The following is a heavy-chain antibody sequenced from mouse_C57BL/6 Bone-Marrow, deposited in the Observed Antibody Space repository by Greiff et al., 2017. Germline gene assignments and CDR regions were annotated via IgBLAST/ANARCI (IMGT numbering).Heavy chain of an antibody. CDR2: ISNGGGST. CDR3: ARHASTIWFAY. J-gene: IGHJ3*01. Sequence: EVKLMESGGGLVQPGGSLKLSCAASGFTFSDYYMYWVRQTPEKRLAWVAYISNGGGSTYYPDTVKGRFTISRDKAKNTLYLQMSRLKSEDTAMYYCARHASTIWFAYWGQGTLVTVSA. CDR1: GFTFSDYY. D-gene: IGHD2-1*01. V-gene: IGHV5-12*01.